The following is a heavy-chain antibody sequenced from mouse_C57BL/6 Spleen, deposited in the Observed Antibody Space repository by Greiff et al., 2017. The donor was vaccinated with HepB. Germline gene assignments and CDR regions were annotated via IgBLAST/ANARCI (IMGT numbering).Heavy chain of an antibody. CDR2: IWLDDDK. CDR1: GFSLSTFGMG. Sequence: QVTLKGSGPGILQPSHTLSLSCSFSGFSLSTFGMGFVWLRHPSGKGLVCLAHIWLDDDKYYNPALKSRLTISKDTSKNQVFLKIANVDTADTATYYCARIEDGSSYYYWYFDVWGTGTTVTVSS. D-gene: IGHD1-1*01. J-gene: IGHJ1*03. CDR3: ARIEDGSSYYYWYFDV. V-gene: IGHV8-8*01.